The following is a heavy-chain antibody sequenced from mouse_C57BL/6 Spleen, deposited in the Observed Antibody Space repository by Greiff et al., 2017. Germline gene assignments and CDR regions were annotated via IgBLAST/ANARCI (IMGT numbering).Heavy chain of an antibody. D-gene: IGHD2-4*01. V-gene: IGHV1-9*01. CDR2: ILPGSGST. J-gene: IGHJ4*01. CDR1: GYTFTGYW. CDR3: ASHPLYDYDDAMDY. Sequence: QVTLKVSGAELMKPGASVKLSCKATGYTFTGYWIEWVKQRPGHGLEWIGEILPGSGSTNYNEKFKGKATFTADTSSNTAYMQLSSLTTEDSAIYYCASHPLYDYDDAMDYWGQGTSVTVSS.